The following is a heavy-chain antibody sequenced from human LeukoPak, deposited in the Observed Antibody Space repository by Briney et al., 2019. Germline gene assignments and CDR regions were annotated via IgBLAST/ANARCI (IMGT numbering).Heavy chain of an antibody. CDR1: GASIRXXXYF. CDR2: IYYTGST. Sequence: PSETLSLTCTVSGASIRXXXYFWAWIRQSXXKXLXWIGSIYYTGSTHNNPSLKSRVTLSVDPSKNQFSLRLSSVTAADTAVYFCARPVEMSAYFQFWGQGTLVSVSS. CDR3: ARPVEMSAYFQF. D-gene: IGHD5-24*01. J-gene: IGHJ1*01. V-gene: IGHV4-39*01.